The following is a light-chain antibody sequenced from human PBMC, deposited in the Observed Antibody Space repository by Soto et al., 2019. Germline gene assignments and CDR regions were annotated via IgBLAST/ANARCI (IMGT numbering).Light chain of an antibody. CDR3: AVWDYSLNGAV. CDR2: SNY. V-gene: IGLV1-44*01. Sequence: QSVLTQPPSASGTPGQRVTISCSGSSSNIGSNTVNWYQQLPGAAPRLLIYSNYQRPSGVPDRFSGSKSGTSASLAISVLQSEAEADSYCAVWDYSLNGAVFGGGTQLTVL. CDR1: SSNIGSNT. J-gene: IGLJ7*01.